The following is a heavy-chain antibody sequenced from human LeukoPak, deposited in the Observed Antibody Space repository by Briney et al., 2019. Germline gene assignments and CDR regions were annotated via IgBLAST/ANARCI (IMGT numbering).Heavy chain of an antibody. V-gene: IGHV3-7*01. Sequence: GGSLRLSCAASGFTFSSYWMSWVRQAPGKGLEWVANLKQDGSEKYYVDSVKGRFTISRDNAKNSLYLQMNSLRAEDTAVYYCARDRVYYDFWSGFYEPAKAFDIWGQGTMVTVSS. CDR2: LKQDGSEK. CDR3: ARDRVYYDFWSGFYEPAKAFDI. J-gene: IGHJ3*02. D-gene: IGHD3-3*01. CDR1: GFTFSSYW.